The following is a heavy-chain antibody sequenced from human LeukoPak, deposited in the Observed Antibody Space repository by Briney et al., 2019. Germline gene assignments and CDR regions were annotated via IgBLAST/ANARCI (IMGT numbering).Heavy chain of an antibody. V-gene: IGHV4-61*05. Sequence: SETLSLTCTVSGGSISSSSYYWGWIRQPPGKGLEWIGYIYYSGSTNYNPSLKSRVTISVDTSKNQFSLKLSSVTAADTAVYYCARVDDFWGIDYWGQGTLVTVSS. CDR2: IYYSGST. J-gene: IGHJ4*02. CDR1: GGSISSSSYY. CDR3: ARVDDFWGIDY. D-gene: IGHD3-3*01.